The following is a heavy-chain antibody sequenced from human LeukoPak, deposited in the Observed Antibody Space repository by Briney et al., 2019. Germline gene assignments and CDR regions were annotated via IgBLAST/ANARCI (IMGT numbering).Heavy chain of an antibody. CDR3: AKETARPAGVFEY. D-gene: IGHD1-14*01. Sequence: GGSLRLSCAASGFTFSTYAMSWVRQAPGKGLELVSAISGSGGKTYYADSVKGRFTISRDNSKNTLYLQMNSLRAEDTAVFYCAKETARPAGVFEYWGQGTRVTVSS. J-gene: IGHJ4*02. CDR1: GFTFSTYA. CDR2: ISGSGGKT. V-gene: IGHV3-23*01.